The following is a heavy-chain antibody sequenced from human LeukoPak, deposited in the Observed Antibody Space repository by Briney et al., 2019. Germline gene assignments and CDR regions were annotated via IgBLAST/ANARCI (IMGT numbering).Heavy chain of an antibody. CDR1: GYTFSNYG. J-gene: IGHJ4*02. D-gene: IGHD2-2*01. Sequence: ASVKVSCEASGYTFSNYGIAWVRQAPGQGLEWMGWISVHNGNTNYAQMLQGRVTMTTDTSTSTAYMELRSLRYDDTAVYYCARASRFCSGSTCHDYWGQGTLVTVSS. CDR2: ISVHNGNT. CDR3: ARASRFCSGSTCHDY. V-gene: IGHV1-18*01.